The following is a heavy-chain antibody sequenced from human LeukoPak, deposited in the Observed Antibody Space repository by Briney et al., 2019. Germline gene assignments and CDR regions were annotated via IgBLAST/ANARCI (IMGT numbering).Heavy chain of an antibody. J-gene: IGHJ6*02. Sequence: SQTLSLTCAISGDSVSSNSAAWNWIRQSPSRGLEWLGRSYSMSKWYNDYAVSVKSRITINPDTSKNQFSLQLNSVTPEDTAVYYCARDDSSSLPYYYYGMDVWGQGTTVTVSS. CDR2: SYSMSKWYN. CDR1: GDSVSSNSAA. D-gene: IGHD6-6*01. V-gene: IGHV6-1*01. CDR3: ARDDSSSLPYYYYGMDV.